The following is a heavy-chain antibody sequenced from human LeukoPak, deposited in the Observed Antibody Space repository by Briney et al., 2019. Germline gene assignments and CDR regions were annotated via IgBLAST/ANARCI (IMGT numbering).Heavy chain of an antibody. CDR2: INPNSGGT. D-gene: IGHD1-7*01. V-gene: IGHV1-2*06. Sequence: ASVKVSCKASGYTFTGYYMHWVRQAPGQGLEWMGRINPNSGGTNYAQKFQGRVTMTRDTSISTAYMELSRLRSDDTAVYHCARDRGNWNYQGNWFDPWGQGTLVTVPS. CDR1: GYTFTGYY. CDR3: ARDRGNWNYQGNWFDP. J-gene: IGHJ5*02.